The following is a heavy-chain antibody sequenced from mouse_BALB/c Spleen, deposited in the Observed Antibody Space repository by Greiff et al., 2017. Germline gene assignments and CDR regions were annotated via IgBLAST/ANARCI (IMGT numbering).Heavy chain of an antibody. Sequence: EVKVEESGGGLVKPGGSLKLSCAASGFTFSDYYMYWVRQTPEKRLEWVATISDGGSYTYYPDSVKGRFTISRDNARNILYLQMSSLRSEDTAMYYCARGGDYDWFAYWGQGTLVTVSA. D-gene: IGHD2-4*01. CDR2: ISDGGSYT. J-gene: IGHJ3*01. CDR3: ARGGDYDWFAY. V-gene: IGHV5-4*02. CDR1: GFTFSDYY.